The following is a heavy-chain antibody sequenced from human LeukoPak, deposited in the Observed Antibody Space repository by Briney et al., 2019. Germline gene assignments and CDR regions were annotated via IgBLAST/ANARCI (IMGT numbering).Heavy chain of an antibody. CDR3: ARDSAVYDSSGYFLHAFDI. J-gene: IGHJ3*02. V-gene: IGHV1-2*02. CDR1: GYTFTGYY. Sequence: ASVKVSCKASGYTFTGYYMHWVRQAPGQGLEWMGWINPNSGGTKCAQNFQGRVTMTRDTSISTAYMELSRLRSDDTAVYYCARDSAVYDSSGYFLHAFDIWGQGTMITVSS. D-gene: IGHD3-22*01. CDR2: INPNSGGT.